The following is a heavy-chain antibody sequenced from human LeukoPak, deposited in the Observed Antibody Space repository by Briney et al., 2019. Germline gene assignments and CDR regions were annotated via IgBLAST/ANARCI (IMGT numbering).Heavy chain of an antibody. J-gene: IGHJ4*02. CDR3: ARAKNMIAVAGFDY. V-gene: IGHV4-34*01. D-gene: IGHD6-19*01. CDR2: INHSGST. Sequence: SETLSLTCAVYGGSFSGYYWSWIRQPPGKGLEWIGEINHSGSTNYNPSLKSRVTISVDTSKNQFSLKLGSVTAADTAVYYCARAKNMIAVAGFDYWGQGTLVTVSS. CDR1: GGSFSGYY.